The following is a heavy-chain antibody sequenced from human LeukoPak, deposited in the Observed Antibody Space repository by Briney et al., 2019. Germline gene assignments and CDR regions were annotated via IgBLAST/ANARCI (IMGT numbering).Heavy chain of an antibody. Sequence: GGSLRLSCAASGFTFSDYYMSWIRQAPGEGLEWISYISGSGSPIYYADAVKGRFTISRDNAKNSLYLQMNSLRAEDTAVYYCARRSGNYHADFDYWGQGTLVTVSS. CDR1: GFTFSDYY. V-gene: IGHV3-11*01. CDR2: ISGSGSPI. D-gene: IGHD1-26*01. CDR3: ARRSGNYHADFDY. J-gene: IGHJ4*02.